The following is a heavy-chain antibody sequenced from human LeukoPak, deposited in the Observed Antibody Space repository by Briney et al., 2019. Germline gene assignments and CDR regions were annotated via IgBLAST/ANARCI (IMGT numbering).Heavy chain of an antibody. Sequence: GSLRLSCAASGFTFSNYAMSWVRQAPGKGLEWVSVISGSGGTTYSADSVKGRFTISRDNSKNTLYLQMNSLRAEDTAAYYCARERGSSGGNTNGYFDYWGQGALVTVSS. CDR3: ARERGSSGGNTNGYFDY. CDR1: GFTFSNYA. D-gene: IGHD4-23*01. V-gene: IGHV3-23*01. J-gene: IGHJ4*02. CDR2: ISGSGGTT.